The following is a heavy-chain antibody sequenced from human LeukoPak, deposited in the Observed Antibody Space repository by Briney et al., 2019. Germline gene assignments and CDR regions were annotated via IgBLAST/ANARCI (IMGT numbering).Heavy chain of an antibody. J-gene: IGHJ6*03. CDR2: ISAYNGNT. D-gene: IGHD3-3*01. CDR3: ARGVVGSYYYYYYMDV. Sequence: ASVKVSCKASGYTFTSYGISWVRQALGQGLEWMGWISAYNGNTNYAQKLQGRVTMTTDTSTSTAYMELRSLRSDDTAVYYCARGVVGSYYYYYYMDVWGKGTTVTVSS. CDR1: GYTFTSYG. V-gene: IGHV1-18*01.